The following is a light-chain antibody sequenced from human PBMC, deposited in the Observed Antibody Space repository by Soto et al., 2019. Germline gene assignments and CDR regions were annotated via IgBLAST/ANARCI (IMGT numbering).Light chain of an antibody. J-gene: IGKJ3*01. V-gene: IGKV1-39*01. CDR1: QSISSF. CDR2: AAS. Sequence: IHMTQSPSSLSTSVGHSVTISCRASQSISSFLNWFQQTPGKAPKLLIYAASSLQSGVPSRFSGSASGTNSTLTISSLKPEDFATYYCQQSYNTLAFGPGTKVDIK. CDR3: QQSYNTLA.